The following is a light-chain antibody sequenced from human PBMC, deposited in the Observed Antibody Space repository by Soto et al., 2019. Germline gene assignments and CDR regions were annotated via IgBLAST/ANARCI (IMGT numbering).Light chain of an antibody. CDR3: QQYDNWPPWT. J-gene: IGKJ1*01. V-gene: IGKV1-12*01. Sequence: DIQMTQSPSSVSASVGDRVTITCRAIQGISSWLAWYQQKPGKVPKLLIYAASTRATAIPARFSGSGSGTEFTLTISSLQSEDFAVYYCQQYDNWPPWTFGQGTKVDIK. CDR2: AAS. CDR1: QGISSW.